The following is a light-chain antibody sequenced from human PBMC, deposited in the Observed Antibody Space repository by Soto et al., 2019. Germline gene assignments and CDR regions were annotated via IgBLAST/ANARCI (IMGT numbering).Light chain of an antibody. V-gene: IGKV2-28*01. J-gene: IGKJ2*01. Sequence: FVMTQSPLSLPVTPGEPASISCSSSQSLLHSNGYNYLDWYLQKPGQSPQLLIFWDSYRAAGVPVRFSGSGSGTDFTLKISSVEAEYVGVYYCMQALQTPYTFGQGTKLEIK. CDR2: WDS. CDR3: MQALQTPYT. CDR1: QSLLHSNGYNY.